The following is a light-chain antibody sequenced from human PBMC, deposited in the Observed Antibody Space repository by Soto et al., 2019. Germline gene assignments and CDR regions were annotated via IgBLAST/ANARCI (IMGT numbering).Light chain of an antibody. V-gene: IGKV1-5*01. CDR2: DAS. CDR3: QQYNSYAWT. J-gene: IGKJ1*01. CDR1: QSISSW. Sequence: DIQMTQSHSTLSASVGDRVTITCRASQSISSWLAWYQQKPGKAPKLLIYDASSLESGVPSRVSGSGSGTEFTLTISSLQPDDFATYYCQQYNSYAWTFGQGTKVEIK.